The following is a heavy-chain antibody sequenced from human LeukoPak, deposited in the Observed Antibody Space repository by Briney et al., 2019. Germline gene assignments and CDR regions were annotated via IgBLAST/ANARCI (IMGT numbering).Heavy chain of an antibody. CDR3: ARAPGTISSDQWRPYYYYYYMDV. D-gene: IGHD6-19*01. CDR2: IYYSGST. V-gene: IGHV4-39*07. J-gene: IGHJ6*03. Sequence: SETLSLTCTVSGGSLSSSSYYWGWIRQPPGTGLEWIGSIYYSGSTYYNPSLKSRVTISVDTSKNQFSLKLSSVTAADTAVYYCARAPGTISSDQWRPYYYYYYMDVWGKGTTVTVSS. CDR1: GGSLSSSSYY.